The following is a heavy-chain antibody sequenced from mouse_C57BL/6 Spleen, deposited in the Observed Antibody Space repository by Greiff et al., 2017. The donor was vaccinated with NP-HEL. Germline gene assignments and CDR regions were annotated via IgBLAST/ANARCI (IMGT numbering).Heavy chain of an antibody. Sequence: QVQLQQSGAELVKPGASVKLSCKASGYTFTSYWMHWVKQRPGQGLEWIGMIHPNSGSTNYNEKFKSKATLTVDKSSSTAYMQLSSLTSEDSAVYYCAREGLLRGFAYWGQGTLVTVSA. D-gene: IGHD1-1*01. CDR2: IHPNSGST. CDR3: AREGLLRGFAY. J-gene: IGHJ3*01. V-gene: IGHV1-64*01. CDR1: GYTFTSYW.